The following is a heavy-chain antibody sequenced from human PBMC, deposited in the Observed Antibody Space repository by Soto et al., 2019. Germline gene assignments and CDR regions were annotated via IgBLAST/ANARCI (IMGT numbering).Heavy chain of an antibody. CDR3: ARPSENYYYDSSGYHYFDD. CDR1: GYSFTSYW. CDR2: IYPGDSDT. J-gene: IGHJ4*01. Sequence: VESRKISCLGSGYSFTSYWLGWVRQMPGKGLEWMGIIYPGDSDTRYSPSFQGQVTISDDKSLSTAYLQWSSLKASDTAMYYCARPSENYYYDSSGYHYFDDWGKGTRLTVSS. D-gene: IGHD3-22*01. V-gene: IGHV5-51*01.